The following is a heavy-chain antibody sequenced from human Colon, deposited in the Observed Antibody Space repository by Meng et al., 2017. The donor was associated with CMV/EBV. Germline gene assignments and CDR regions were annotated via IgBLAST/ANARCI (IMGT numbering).Heavy chain of an antibody. D-gene: IGHD1-26*01. CDR3: VKNRVSSTTRGPLDS. CDR2: INWNSATK. Sequence: GGSLRLSCAASGFTFKDYAMHWVRQVPGKGLEWVAGINWNSATKNYADFVRGRFAISRDNAKNTLFLQMDSLRPDDTALYYCVKNRVSSTTRGPLDSWGQGTLVTVSS. V-gene: IGHV3-9*01. CDR1: GFTFKDYA. J-gene: IGHJ4*02.